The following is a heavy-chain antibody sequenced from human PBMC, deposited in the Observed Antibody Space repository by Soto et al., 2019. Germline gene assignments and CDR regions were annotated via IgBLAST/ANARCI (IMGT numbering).Heavy chain of an antibody. V-gene: IGHV3-72*01. Sequence: PGGSLRLSCVASGFTLISSFMDWVRQAPGEGLEWVGRTRNKARDYTTQYAASVNGRFTISRDDSKNSLYLQMKSLDTDDTAVYYCVRVRGGGSYHFDYWGQGTLVTVSS. J-gene: IGHJ4*02. CDR3: VRVRGGGSYHFDY. D-gene: IGHD3-10*01. CDR2: TRNKARDYTT. CDR1: GFTLISSF.